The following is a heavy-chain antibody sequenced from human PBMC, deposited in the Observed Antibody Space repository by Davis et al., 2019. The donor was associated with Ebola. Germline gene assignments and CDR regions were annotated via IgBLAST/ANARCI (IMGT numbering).Heavy chain of an antibody. CDR3: ARLRRDAFDI. J-gene: IGHJ3*02. CDR1: GGSISNSSYY. V-gene: IGHV4-39*01. Sequence: SETLSLTCTVSGGSISNSSYYWGWIRQPPGKGLEWIGSIYYSGSTYYNPSLKSRVTISVDTSKNQFSLKLSSVTAADTAVYYCARLRRDAFDIWGQGTMVTVSS. CDR2: IYYSGST.